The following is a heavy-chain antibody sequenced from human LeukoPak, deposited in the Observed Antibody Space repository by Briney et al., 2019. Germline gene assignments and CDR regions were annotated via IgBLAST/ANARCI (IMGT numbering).Heavy chain of an antibody. V-gene: IGHV4-30-4*08. CDR3: ASYCGGDCYVDY. D-gene: IGHD2-21*01. CDR2: IYYSGST. Sequence: SETLSLTCTVSGGSISSGDYYWSWIPQPPGKGLEWIGYIYYSGSTYYNPSLKSRVTISVDTSKNQFSLKLSSVTAADTAVYYCASYCGGDCYVDYWGQGTLVTVSS. J-gene: IGHJ4*02. CDR1: GGSISSGDYY.